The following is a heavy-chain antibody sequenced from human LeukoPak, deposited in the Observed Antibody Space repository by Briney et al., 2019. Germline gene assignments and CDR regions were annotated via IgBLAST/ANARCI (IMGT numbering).Heavy chain of an antibody. CDR1: GYTFTSYG. D-gene: IGHD6-13*01. J-gene: IGHJ3*02. V-gene: IGHV1-18*01. Sequence: GASVKVSCKASGYTFTSYGISWVRQAPGQGLEWMGWISAYNGNTNYAQKLQGRVTMTTDTSTSTAYMELRSLRSEDTAVYYCARMYSSSWRNDAFDIWGQGTMVTVSS. CDR3: ARMYSSSWRNDAFDI. CDR2: ISAYNGNT.